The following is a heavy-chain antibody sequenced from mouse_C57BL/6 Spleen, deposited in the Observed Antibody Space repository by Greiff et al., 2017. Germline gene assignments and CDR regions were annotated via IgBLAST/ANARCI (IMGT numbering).Heavy chain of an antibody. CDR3: VRGIYYDYDAWFAY. V-gene: IGHV3-6*01. Sequence: DVKLQESGPGLVKLSQSLSLTCSVTGYSITSGYYWNWIRQFPGNKLEWMGYISYDGSNNYNPSLKNRISLTRETSKNQFFLKLNSVTTEDTSTYYCVRGIYYDYDAWFAYWGQGTLVTVSA. CDR2: ISYDGSN. CDR1: GYSITSGYY. D-gene: IGHD2-4*01. J-gene: IGHJ3*01.